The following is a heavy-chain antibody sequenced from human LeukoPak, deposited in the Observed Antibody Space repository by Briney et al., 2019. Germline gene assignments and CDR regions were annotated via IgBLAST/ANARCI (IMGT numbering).Heavy chain of an antibody. CDR3: AKVGIQLWQGYYYYYMDV. Sequence: PGGSLRLSCAASGFTFSSYGMHWVRLAPGKGLEWVAVISYDGSNKYYADSVKGRFTISRDNSKNTLYLQMNSLRAEDTAVYYCAKVGIQLWQGYYYYYMDVWGKGTTVTVSS. V-gene: IGHV3-30*18. J-gene: IGHJ6*03. CDR1: GFTFSSYG. CDR2: ISYDGSNK. D-gene: IGHD5-18*01.